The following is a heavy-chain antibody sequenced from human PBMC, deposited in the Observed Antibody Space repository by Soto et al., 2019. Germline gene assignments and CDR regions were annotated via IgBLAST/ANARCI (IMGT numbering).Heavy chain of an antibody. CDR3: ARAPYYYDSRGYWAY. J-gene: IGHJ4*02. V-gene: IGHV3-21*01. D-gene: IGHD3-22*01. Sequence: EVQLVESGGGLVKPGGSLRLSCAASGFTFSSYSMNWVRQAPGKGLEWVSSISSSSSYIYYADSVKGRFTISRDNAKNSLDLQMNSLRAEATAVYYCARAPYYYDSRGYWAYWGQGALVTVSS. CDR1: GFTFSSYS. CDR2: ISSSSSYI.